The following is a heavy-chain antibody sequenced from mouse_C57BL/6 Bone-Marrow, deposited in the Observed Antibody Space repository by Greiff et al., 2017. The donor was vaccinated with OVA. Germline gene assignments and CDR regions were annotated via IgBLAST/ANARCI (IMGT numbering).Heavy chain of an antibody. CDR3: TTSIATVPFYGYFDV. J-gene: IGHJ1*03. CDR2: IDPENGDT. V-gene: IGHV14-4*01. CDR1: GFNIKDDY. D-gene: IGHD1-1*01. Sequence: EVQLQQSGAELVRPGASVKLSCTASGFNIKDDYMHWVKQRPEQGLEWIGWIDPENGDTEYASKFQGKATITADTSSNTVYLQLSSLTSEDTAVYYCTTSIATVPFYGYFDVWGTGTTVTVSS.